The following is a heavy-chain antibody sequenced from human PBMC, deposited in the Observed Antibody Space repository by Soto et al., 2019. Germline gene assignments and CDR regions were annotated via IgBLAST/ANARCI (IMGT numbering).Heavy chain of an antibody. J-gene: IGHJ2*01. D-gene: IGHD3-22*01. Sequence: QITLKESGPTLVKPTQTLTLTCTFSGFSLSTSGVGVGWIRQPPGKALEWLALIYWDDDKRYSPSLKNRLTITKDXXKXQVXLTMTNMDPVDTATYYCAHLTYYFDSSAYYWYFDLWGRGTLVTVSS. CDR1: GFSLSTSGVG. CDR3: AHLTYYFDSSAYYWYFDL. V-gene: IGHV2-5*02. CDR2: IYWDDDK.